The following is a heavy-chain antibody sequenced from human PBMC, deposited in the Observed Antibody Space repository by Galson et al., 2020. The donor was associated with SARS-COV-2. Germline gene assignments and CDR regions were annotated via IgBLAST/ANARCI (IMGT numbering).Heavy chain of an antibody. J-gene: IGHJ3*02. V-gene: IGHV1-2*02. CDR3: ARDGTAMVTNGFDI. D-gene: IGHD5-18*01. CDR1: GYTFTGYY. CDR2: INPNSGGT. Sequence: ASVKVSCKASGYTFTGYYMHWVRQAPGQGFEWMGWINPNSGGTNYAQKFQGRVTMTRDTSISIAYMELSRLRSDDTAVYYCARDGTAMVTNGFDIWGQGTMVTVSS.